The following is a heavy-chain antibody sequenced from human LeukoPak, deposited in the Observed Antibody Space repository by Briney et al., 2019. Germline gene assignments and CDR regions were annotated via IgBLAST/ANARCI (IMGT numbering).Heavy chain of an antibody. CDR3: ARESRGSGSKYYFDY. CDR2: IRYDGSIK. J-gene: IGHJ4*02. V-gene: IGHV3-30*02. D-gene: IGHD1-26*01. CDR1: GFTFTNYG. Sequence: GGSLRLSCAVSGFTFTNYGMHWVRQAPGKRLEWVAFIRYDGSIKYYADSVKGRFTISRDNSKNTLYLQMNSLRAEDTAVYYCARESRGSGSKYYFDYWGQGTLVTVSS.